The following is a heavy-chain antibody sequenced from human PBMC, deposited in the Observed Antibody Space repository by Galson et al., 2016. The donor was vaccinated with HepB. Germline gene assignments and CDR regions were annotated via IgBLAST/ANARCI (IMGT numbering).Heavy chain of an antibody. CDR3: ITGATGAFDI. CDR2: ISFDGSHK. J-gene: IGHJ3*02. D-gene: IGHD1-26*01. CDR1: GFTFSRYS. V-gene: IGHV3-30-3*01. Sequence: SLRLSCAASGFTFSRYSMHWVRQAPGKGLEWVAAISFDGSHKYYADSVKGRFTVSRDNSNDTLYLQMNSLKTEDTAVYYCITGATGAFDIWGQGTMVTVSS.